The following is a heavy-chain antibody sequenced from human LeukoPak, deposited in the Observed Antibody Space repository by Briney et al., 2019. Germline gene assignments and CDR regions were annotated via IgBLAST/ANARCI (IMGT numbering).Heavy chain of an antibody. Sequence: SETLSLTCIVSRGSISSSSYYWGWIRQPPGKGLEWIGSTYYSGKTSYNPSLNSLVTISVDTTKNQFSLRLSSVTAEHTAVYFCARHEYWFDPWGQGTVVTVSS. CDR2: TYYSGKT. V-gene: IGHV4-39*01. CDR3: ARHEYWFDP. D-gene: IGHD2/OR15-2a*01. J-gene: IGHJ5*02. CDR1: RGSISSSSYY.